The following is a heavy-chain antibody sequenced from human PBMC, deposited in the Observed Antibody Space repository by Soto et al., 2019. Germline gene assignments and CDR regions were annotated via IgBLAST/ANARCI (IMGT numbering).Heavy chain of an antibody. V-gene: IGHV1-2*02. Sequence: ASVKVSCKASGYTFTGYYMHWVRQAPGQGLEWMGWINPNSGGTNYAQKFQGRVTMTRDTSISTAYMELSRLRSDDTAVYYCARDRGPLPAAIHGTDVWGQGTTVTVSS. D-gene: IGHD2-2*02. CDR1: GYTFTGYY. CDR3: ARDRGPLPAAIHGTDV. CDR2: INPNSGGT. J-gene: IGHJ6*02.